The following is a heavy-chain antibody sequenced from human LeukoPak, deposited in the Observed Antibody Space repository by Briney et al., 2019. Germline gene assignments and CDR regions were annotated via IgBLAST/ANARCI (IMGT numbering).Heavy chain of an antibody. D-gene: IGHD3-10*01. J-gene: IGHJ4*02. CDR1: GFTVSTNY. V-gene: IGHV3-66*01. Sequence: SGGSLRLSCAVSGFTVSTNYMSWVRQAPGKGLEWVSVIYSGGSTYYADSVKGRFTISRDNSKNTLYLQMNSLRAEDTAVYYCARAEGDYCGSGSYFDYWGQGTLVTVSS. CDR2: IYSGGST. CDR3: ARAEGDYCGSGSYFDY.